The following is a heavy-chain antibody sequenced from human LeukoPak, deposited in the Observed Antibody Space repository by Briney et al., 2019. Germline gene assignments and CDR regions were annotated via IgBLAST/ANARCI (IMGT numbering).Heavy chain of an antibody. CDR3: AKDHRGSFNYGVDV. Sequence: QPGGSLRLSCAASGFTFSSYAMSWVRQAPGKGLEWVSAISGSGDSTYYADSVKGRFTVSRDNSKNTLYLQMNSLRAEDTAVYYCAKDHRGSFNYGVDVWGRGTTVTVSS. CDR2: ISGSGDST. CDR1: GFTFSSYA. V-gene: IGHV3-23*01. D-gene: IGHD3-10*01. J-gene: IGHJ6*02.